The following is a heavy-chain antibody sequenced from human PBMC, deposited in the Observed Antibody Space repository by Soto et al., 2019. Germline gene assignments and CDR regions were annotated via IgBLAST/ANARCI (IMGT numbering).Heavy chain of an antibody. J-gene: IGHJ6*02. CDR3: AREDYGMDV. D-gene: IGHD3-10*01. CDR1: GFTFSSYS. CDR2: ISGTISTK. V-gene: IGHV3-48*02. Sequence: EVQLVESGGGLVQPGGSLSLSCAASGFTFSSYSMNWVRQAPGKGLEWVSYISGTISTKSYADSVKGRFTISRDNAKNSLYLQMNSLRDEDTAVYYCAREDYGMDVWGQGTTVTVSS.